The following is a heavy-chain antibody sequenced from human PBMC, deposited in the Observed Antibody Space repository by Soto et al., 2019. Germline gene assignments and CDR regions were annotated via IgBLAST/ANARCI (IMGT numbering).Heavy chain of an antibody. Sequence: ASVKVSCKASGYTFTGYYMHWVRQAPGQGLEWMGWINPNSGGTNYAQKFQGRVTMTRDTSISTAYMELSRLRSDDTAVYYCARGPPIAAADAGWFDPWGQGTLVTVSS. CDR2: INPNSGGT. CDR3: ARGPPIAAADAGWFDP. D-gene: IGHD6-13*01. V-gene: IGHV1-2*02. J-gene: IGHJ5*02. CDR1: GYTFTGYY.